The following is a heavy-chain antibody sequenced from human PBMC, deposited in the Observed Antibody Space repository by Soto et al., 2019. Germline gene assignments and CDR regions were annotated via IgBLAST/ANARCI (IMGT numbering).Heavy chain of an antibody. CDR1: GFTFSSYW. V-gene: IGHV3-7*01. CDR2: IKQDGSEK. D-gene: IGHD3-16*02. Sequence: GGSLRLSCAASGFTFSSYWMSWVRQAPGKGLEWVANIKQDGSEKYYVDSVKGRFTISRDNAKNSLYLQMNSLRAEDTAVYYCARGGYYYDYVWGSYRPFDYWGQGTLVTVSS. CDR3: ARGGYYYDYVWGSYRPFDY. J-gene: IGHJ4*02.